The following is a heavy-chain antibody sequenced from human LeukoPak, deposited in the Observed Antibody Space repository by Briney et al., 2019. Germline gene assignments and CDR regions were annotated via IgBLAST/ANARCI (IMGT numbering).Heavy chain of an antibody. CDR1: AGSISSYY. CDR2: IYYTGSS. D-gene: IGHD6-6*01. CDR3: ARSSQSSSTSFDY. V-gene: IGHV4-59*01. Sequence: SETQSLTCTVSAGSISSYYCSWIRQPPGKGLEWIGFIYYTGSSHYNPSLRSRVTLSVDTSKNQCSLKLTSVIAADTAVYYCARSSQSSSTSFDYWGQGTLVTVSS. J-gene: IGHJ4*02.